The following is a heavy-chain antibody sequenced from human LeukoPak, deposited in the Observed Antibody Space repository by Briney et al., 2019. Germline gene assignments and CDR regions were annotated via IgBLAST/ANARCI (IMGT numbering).Heavy chain of an antibody. J-gene: IGHJ4*02. CDR3: AREPDCSGGSCYSNFDY. CDR1: GFTFSSYS. D-gene: IGHD2-15*01. CDR2: ISSSSSYI. Sequence: GGSLRLSCAASGFTFSSYSMNWVRQAPGKGLEWVSSISSSSSYIYYADSVKGRFTISRGNAKNSLYLQMNSLRAEDTAVYYCAREPDCSGGSCYSNFDYWGQGTLVTVSS. V-gene: IGHV3-21*01.